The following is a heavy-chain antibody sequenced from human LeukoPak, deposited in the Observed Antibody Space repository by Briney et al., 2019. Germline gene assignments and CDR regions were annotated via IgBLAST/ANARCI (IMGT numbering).Heavy chain of an antibody. D-gene: IGHD4-11*01. J-gene: IGHJ4*02. V-gene: IGHV3-15*01. CDR3: ATATTGAPL. Sequence: GGSLRLSCVASGFTFSNAWMSWVPQAPGKGLEGVGRITSKADGETTDYAAPVKGRFTISRDDSKNTLYLQMNSLKTEDTAVYYCATATTGAPLWGQGTLVTVSS. CDR1: GFTFSNAW. CDR2: ITSKADGETT.